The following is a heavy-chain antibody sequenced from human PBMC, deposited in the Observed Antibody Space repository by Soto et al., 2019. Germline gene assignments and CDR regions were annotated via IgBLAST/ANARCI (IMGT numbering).Heavy chain of an antibody. CDR3: ARDRRGSGWYDYFDY. D-gene: IGHD6-19*01. CDR1: GLTFSSYG. J-gene: IGHJ4*02. Sequence: QVQLVESGGGVVQPGRSLRLSCAASGLTFSSYGMHWVRQAPGKGLEWVAVIWYDGSNENYADSVKGRFTISRDNSKNTLYLQMNSLRAEDTALYYCARDRRGSGWYDYFDYWGQGTLVTVSS. CDR2: IWYDGSNE. V-gene: IGHV3-33*01.